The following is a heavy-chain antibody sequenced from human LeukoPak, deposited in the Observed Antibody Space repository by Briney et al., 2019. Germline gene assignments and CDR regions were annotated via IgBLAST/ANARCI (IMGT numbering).Heavy chain of an antibody. V-gene: IGHV1-69*02. J-gene: IGHJ4*02. D-gene: IGHD1-26*01. CDR2: IIPILGIA. Sequence: ASVKVSCKASGGAFSSYTISWVRQAPGQGLEWMGRIIPILGIANYAQKFQGRVTITADKSTSTAYMELSSLSSEDTAVYYCARPSGSYGRYYFDYWGQGTLVTVSS. CDR3: ARPSGSYGRYYFDY. CDR1: GGAFSSYT.